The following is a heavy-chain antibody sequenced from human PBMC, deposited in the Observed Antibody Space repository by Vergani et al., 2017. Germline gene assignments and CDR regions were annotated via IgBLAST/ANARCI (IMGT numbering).Heavy chain of an antibody. CDR2: IYHSGST. CDR3: ARGPPQYYGSGPPFDY. D-gene: IGHD3-10*01. J-gene: IGHJ4*02. Sequence: QLQLQESGSGLVKPSQTLSLTCAVSGGSISSGGYSWSWIRQPPGKGLEWIGYIYHSGSTYYNPSLKSRVTISVDRSKNQFSLKLSSVTAADTAVYYCARGPPQYYGSGPPFDYWGQGTLVTVSS. V-gene: IGHV4-30-2*01. CDR1: GGSISSGGYS.